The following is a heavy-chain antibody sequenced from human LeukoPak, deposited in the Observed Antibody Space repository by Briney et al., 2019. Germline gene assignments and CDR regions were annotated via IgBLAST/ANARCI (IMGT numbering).Heavy chain of an antibody. CDR3: ARDRRYCSSTSCYLGRFDP. D-gene: IGHD2-2*01. Sequence: SETLSLTCAVYGGSFSGYYWSWLRQPPGKGLEWIGEINHSGSTNYNPSLKSRVTISVDTSKNQFSLKLSSVTAADTAVYYCARDRRYCSSTSCYLGRFDPWGQGTLVTVSS. J-gene: IGHJ5*02. CDR2: INHSGST. CDR1: GGSFSGYY. V-gene: IGHV4-34*01.